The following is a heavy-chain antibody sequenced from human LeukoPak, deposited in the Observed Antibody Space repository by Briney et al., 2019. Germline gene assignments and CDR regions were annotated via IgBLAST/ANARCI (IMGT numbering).Heavy chain of an antibody. J-gene: IGHJ4*02. D-gene: IGHD3-16*01. Sequence: SETLSLTCTVSGGSISIYYWSWIRQPPGKGPEWIGYIYNNGSTNSSPSLKSRVTISLDTSMNQFSLKLSSVTAADTAVYYCTRGAGWLIDYWGQGILVTVSS. V-gene: IGHV4-59*01. CDR2: IYNNGST. CDR3: TRGAGWLIDY. CDR1: GGSISIYY.